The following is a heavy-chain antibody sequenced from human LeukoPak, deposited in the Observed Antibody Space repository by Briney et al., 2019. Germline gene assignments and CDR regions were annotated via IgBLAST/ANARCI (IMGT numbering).Heavy chain of an antibody. Sequence: SQTLSLTCAISGDSVSSNSVAWNWIRQSPSRGLEWLGRTFYRSKWYNDYAVSVKSRITINPDTSKNQFSLQLSSVTPEDTAVYYCARGKYSAFDIWGQGTMVTVYS. CDR2: TFYRSKWYN. CDR3: ARGKYSAFDI. V-gene: IGHV6-1*01. D-gene: IGHD2/OR15-2a*01. CDR1: GDSVSSNSVA. J-gene: IGHJ3*02.